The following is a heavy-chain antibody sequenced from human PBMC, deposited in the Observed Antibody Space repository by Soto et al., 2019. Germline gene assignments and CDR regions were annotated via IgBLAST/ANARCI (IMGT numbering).Heavy chain of an antibody. V-gene: IGHV1-3*05. CDR3: ARSPGGWLYYFDY. D-gene: IGHD6-19*01. CDR2: INAGNGNT. Sequence: QVQLVQSGAEEKKPGASVKVSCKASGYTFTSYAMHWVRQAPGQRLEWVGWINAGNGNTKYSQKLQGRVHITRDTSASTAYMELSSLRSEDTAVYYCARSPGGWLYYFDYWGQGTLVTVSS. J-gene: IGHJ4*02. CDR1: GYTFTSYA.